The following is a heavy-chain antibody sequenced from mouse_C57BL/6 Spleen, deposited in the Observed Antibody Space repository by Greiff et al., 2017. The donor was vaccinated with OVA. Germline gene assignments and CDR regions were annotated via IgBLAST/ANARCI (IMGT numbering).Heavy chain of an antibody. CDR2: ISDGGSYT. Sequence: EVQVVESGGGLVKPGGSLKLSCAASGFTFSSYAMSWVRQTPEKRLEWVATISDGGSYTYYPDNVKGRFTISRDNAKNNLYLQMSHLKSEDTAMYYCARDRYGNLAWFAYWGQGTLVTVSA. J-gene: IGHJ3*01. V-gene: IGHV5-4*01. CDR1: GFTFSSYA. CDR3: ARDRYGNLAWFAY. D-gene: IGHD2-10*02.